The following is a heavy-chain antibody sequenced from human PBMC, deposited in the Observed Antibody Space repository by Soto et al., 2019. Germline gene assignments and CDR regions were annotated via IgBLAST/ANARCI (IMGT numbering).Heavy chain of an antibody. J-gene: IGHJ4*02. CDR2: ISVSDAFI. CDR1: GFNVGAFA. Sequence: VGSLRLSCAASGFNVGAFAVNWVRQAPGKGLEWVSGISVSDAFIYYADSVRGRFSISRDASENILYLQMNSLRVDDTALCYCTRETVAGITGLDYWGPGTLVTVSS. D-gene: IGHD1-20*01. CDR3: TRETVAGITGLDY. V-gene: IGHV3-23*01.